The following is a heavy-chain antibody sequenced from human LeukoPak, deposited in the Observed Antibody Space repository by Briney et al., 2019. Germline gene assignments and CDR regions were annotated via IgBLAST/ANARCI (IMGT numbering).Heavy chain of an antibody. J-gene: IGHJ3*02. Sequence: GGSLRLSCAASGFTFRNDWGSWVRQAPGKGLEWVGLIKSKTDGGTTDYAAPVKGRFTISRDDSKNTLFLQVNGLKTEDTAVYYCTTGDRSCTGVSCYFYSFHIWGQGTRVTVSS. D-gene: IGHD2-15*01. CDR1: GFTFRNDW. CDR3: TTGDRSCTGVSCYFYSFHI. V-gene: IGHV3-15*01. CDR2: IKSKTDGGTT.